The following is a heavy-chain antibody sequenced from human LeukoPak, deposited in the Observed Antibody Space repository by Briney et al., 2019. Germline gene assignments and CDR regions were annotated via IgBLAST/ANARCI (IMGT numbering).Heavy chain of an antibody. Sequence: PSETLSLTCTVSDYSISSSYYWGWIRQPPGKGLEWFGIIYHSGSTYYNPSLKSRVTIPVDTSKNQFSLKLTSVTAADTAVYYCARSPDSDRHDYWGQGTLVIVSS. V-gene: IGHV4-38-2*02. D-gene: IGHD3-9*01. CDR3: ARSPDSDRHDY. CDR2: IYHSGST. CDR1: DYSISSSYY. J-gene: IGHJ4*02.